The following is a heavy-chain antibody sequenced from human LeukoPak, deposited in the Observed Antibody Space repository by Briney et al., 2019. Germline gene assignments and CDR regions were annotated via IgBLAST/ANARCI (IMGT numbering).Heavy chain of an antibody. CDR1: GFTFSSYA. CDR2: ISGSGGST. J-gene: IGHJ4*02. CDR3: AKGKVVPATIYDY. D-gene: IGHD2-2*02. Sequence: GGSMRLSCAASGFTFSSYAMSWVRQAPGKGLEWASAISGSGGSTYYADSVKGRFTISRDNSKNTLYLQMNSLRAEDTAVYYCAKGKVVPATIYDYWGQGTLVTVSS. V-gene: IGHV3-23*01.